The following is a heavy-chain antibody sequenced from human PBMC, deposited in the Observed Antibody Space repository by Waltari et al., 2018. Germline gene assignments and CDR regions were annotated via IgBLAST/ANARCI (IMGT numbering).Heavy chain of an antibody. CDR1: GFTFITYW. CDR2: INSDGSLT. J-gene: IGHJ5*01. D-gene: IGHD3-16*01. V-gene: IGHV3-74*01. CDR3: VRGLGDS. Sequence: EVQLVESGGALVQPGGSLRLSCAASGFTFITYWMPWVRQAPGKGLVWVSRINSDGSLTTSADSVKGRFTISRDNAKNTLYLQMNSLRVEDTAVYYCVRGLGDSWGQGTLVTVSS.